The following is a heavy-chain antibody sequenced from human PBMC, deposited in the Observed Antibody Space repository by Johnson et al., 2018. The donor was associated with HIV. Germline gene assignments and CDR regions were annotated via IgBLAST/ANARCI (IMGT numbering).Heavy chain of an antibody. CDR1: GFTFSSYG. V-gene: IGHV3-30*03. D-gene: IGHD6-19*01. CDR2: TSYDGSNT. J-gene: IGHJ3*02. CDR3: AREGGQWLVLVDAFDI. Sequence: VQLVESGGGVVQPGRSLRLSCAASGFTFSSYGIHWVRQAPGKGLEWVTVTSYDGSNTYSGDSVKGRFTISSDNAKNTLYLQMNSLRAEDTAVYYCAREGGQWLVLVDAFDIWGQGTMVTVSS.